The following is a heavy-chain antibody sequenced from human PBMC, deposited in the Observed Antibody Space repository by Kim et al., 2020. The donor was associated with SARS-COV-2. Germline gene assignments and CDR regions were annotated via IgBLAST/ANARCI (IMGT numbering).Heavy chain of an antibody. CDR3: ARVKEEQWLVHEYYFDY. Sequence: SETLSLTCTVSGGSISSYYWSWIRQPPGKGLEWIGYIYYSGSTNYNPSLKSRVTISVDTSKNQFSLKLSSVTAADTAVYYCARVKEEQWLVHEYYFDYWGQGTLVTVSS. V-gene: IGHV4-59*13. CDR2: IYYSGST. J-gene: IGHJ4*02. CDR1: GGSISSYY. D-gene: IGHD6-19*01.